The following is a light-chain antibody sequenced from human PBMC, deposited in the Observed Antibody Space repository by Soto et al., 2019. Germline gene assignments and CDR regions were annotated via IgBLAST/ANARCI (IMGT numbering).Light chain of an antibody. CDR2: DVN. CDR1: SSDIGSFTF. Sequence: QPVLTQPASVSGSPGQSITISCTGTSSDIGSFTFVSWYHQHPGKVPKLMIFDVNRRPSGVSDRFSGSKSGNTASLTISGLQAEDEGDYYCSSYTSSSTHVFGSGTKVTVL. V-gene: IGLV2-14*03. J-gene: IGLJ1*01. CDR3: SSYTSSSTHV.